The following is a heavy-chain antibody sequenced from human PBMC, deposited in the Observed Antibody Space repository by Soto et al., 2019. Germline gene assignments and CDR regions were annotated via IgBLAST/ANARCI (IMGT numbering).Heavy chain of an antibody. CDR1: GFTFSDYY. D-gene: IGHD6-13*01. V-gene: IGHV3-11*05. CDR3: ARDLAAAGIGGYYYYYGMDV. J-gene: IGHJ6*02. CDR2: ISSSSSYT. Sequence: GGSLRLSCAASGFTFSDYYMSWIRRAPRKGLKWVSYISSSSSYTNYADSVKGRFTISRDNAKNSLYLQMNSLRAEDTAVYYCARDLAAAGIGGYYYYYGMDVWGQGTTVTVSS.